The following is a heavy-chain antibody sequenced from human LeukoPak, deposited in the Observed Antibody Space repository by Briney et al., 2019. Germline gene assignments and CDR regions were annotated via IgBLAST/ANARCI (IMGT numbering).Heavy chain of an antibody. D-gene: IGHD6-6*01. CDR1: GGSISNYY. Sequence: SETLSLTCTVSGGSISNYYWSWIRQPPGKGLEWIGYIYYSGSTNYNPSLKSRVTISVGTSKNQFSLKLNSVTAADTAVYYCARGPGSSSSAGFDYWGQGTLVTVSS. CDR3: ARGPGSSSSAGFDY. CDR2: IYYSGST. J-gene: IGHJ4*02. V-gene: IGHV4-59*01.